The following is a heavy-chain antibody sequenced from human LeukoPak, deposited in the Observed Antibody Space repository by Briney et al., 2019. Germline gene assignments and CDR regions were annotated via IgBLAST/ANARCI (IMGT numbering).Heavy chain of an antibody. D-gene: IGHD6-13*01. V-gene: IGHV1-69*06. CDR3: AREPMSPLAAAGTSYYYYYMDV. CDR2: IIPIFGTA. CDR1: GYTFTGYY. Sequence: GASVKVSCKASGYTFTGYYMHWVRQAPGQGLEWMGGIIPIFGTANYAQKFQGRVTITADKSTSTAYMELSSLRSEDTAVYYCAREPMSPLAAAGTSYYYYYMDVWGKGTTVTVSS. J-gene: IGHJ6*03.